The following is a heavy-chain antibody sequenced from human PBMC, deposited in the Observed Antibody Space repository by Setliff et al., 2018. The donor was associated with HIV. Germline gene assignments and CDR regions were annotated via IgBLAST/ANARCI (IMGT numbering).Heavy chain of an antibody. CDR1: GGSFSDYY. V-gene: IGHV4-34*01. CDR3: ARQWRDQYNSGVSTEYFQH. CDR2: IYHSGST. D-gene: IGHD3-22*01. J-gene: IGHJ1*01. Sequence: PSETLSLTCGIYGGSFSDYYWSWIRQPPGKGLEWIGSIYHSGSTYYNPSLMSRVTISVDTSKNQFSLKLRSVTAADTAVYYCARQWRDQYNSGVSTEYFQHWGLGTLVTVSS.